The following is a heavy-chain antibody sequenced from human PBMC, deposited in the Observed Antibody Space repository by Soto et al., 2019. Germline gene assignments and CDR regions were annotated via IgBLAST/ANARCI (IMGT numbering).Heavy chain of an antibody. CDR1: GFTFSSYC. CDR3: AKEILWFGELLGSGRYYYYGMDV. V-gene: IGHV3-30*18. J-gene: IGHJ6*02. CDR2: ISYDGSNK. D-gene: IGHD3-10*01. Sequence: GGSLRLSCAASGFTFSSYCMHWVRQAPGKGLEWVAVISYDGSNKYYADSVKGRFTISRDNSKNTLYLQMNSLRAEDTAVYYCAKEILWFGELLGSGRYYYYGMDVWGQGTTVTVSS.